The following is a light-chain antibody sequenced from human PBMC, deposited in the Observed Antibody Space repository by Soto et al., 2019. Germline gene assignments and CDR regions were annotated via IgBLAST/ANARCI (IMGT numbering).Light chain of an antibody. V-gene: IGKV3-11*01. CDR1: QSARIS. J-gene: IGKJ1*01. CDR3: HQRQSWPRT. Sequence: TQSPSTQSVYPGERATLSCRASQSARISLGWYQQKPGQAPRLLIYYTSNRATGIPARFSGSGSGTDFTLTINSLAPEDFAIYYCHQRQSWPRTFGQGTKVDIK. CDR2: YTS.